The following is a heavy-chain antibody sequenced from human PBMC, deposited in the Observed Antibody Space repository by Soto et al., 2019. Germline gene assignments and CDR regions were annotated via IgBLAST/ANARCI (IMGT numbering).Heavy chain of an antibody. V-gene: IGHV1-69*06. Sequence: GASVKVSCKASGGTFSSYAISWVRQAPGQGLEWMGGIIPIFGTANYAQKFQGGVTITADKSTSTAYMELSSLRSEDTAVYYCARDMRVSSRRLQRLPGGMDVWGQGTTVTVSS. CDR1: GGTFSSYA. CDR2: IIPIFGTA. J-gene: IGHJ6*02. D-gene: IGHD4-17*01. CDR3: ARDMRVSSRRLQRLPGGMDV.